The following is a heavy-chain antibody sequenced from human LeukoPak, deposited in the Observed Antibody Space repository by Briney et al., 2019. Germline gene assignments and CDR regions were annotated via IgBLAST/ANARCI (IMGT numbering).Heavy chain of an antibody. V-gene: IGHV4-38-2*02. CDR3: ARAWYSHGTFDH. CDR2: TSHSDSP. CDR1: GMSITSRHY. J-gene: IGHJ4*02. Sequence: SETLSLTCSVSGMSITSRHYWGWIRQTPGKGLEWIGSTSHSDSPYYNPSLESRVTISLDTSRNQFSLRLTSVIAADTAVYYCARAWYSHGTFDHWGQGTLVTVSS. D-gene: IGHD5-18*01.